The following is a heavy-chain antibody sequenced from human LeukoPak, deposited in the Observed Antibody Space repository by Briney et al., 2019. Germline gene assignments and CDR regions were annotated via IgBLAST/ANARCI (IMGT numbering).Heavy chain of an antibody. V-gene: IGHV3-30-3*01. CDR2: ISYDGSNK. CDR3: ARDQGEQWLVYYYYYGMDV. J-gene: IGHJ6*02. D-gene: IGHD6-19*01. CDR1: GXTFSSYA. Sequence: GGSLRLSCAASGXTFSSYAMHWVRQAPGKGLEWVAVISYDGSNKYYADSVKGRFTISRDNSKNTLYLQMNSLRAEDTAVYYCARDQGEQWLVYYYYYGMDVWGQGTTVTVSS.